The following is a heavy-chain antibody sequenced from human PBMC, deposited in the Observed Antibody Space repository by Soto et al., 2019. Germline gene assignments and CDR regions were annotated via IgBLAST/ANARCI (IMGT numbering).Heavy chain of an antibody. V-gene: IGHV1-69*06. J-gene: IGHJ3*02. Sequence: QVQLVQSGAEMREPGSSVKVSCKASGGTFSSSAINWLRQAPGQGPEWMGGIIPTFGTANYIEKFRGRVTITADTSTSTAYMEVGSLTSADTAMYFCARSETAGHRGFDIWGQGTMVTVSS. CDR3: ARSETAGHRGFDI. CDR2: IIPTFGTA. D-gene: IGHD2-21*02. CDR1: GGTFSSSA.